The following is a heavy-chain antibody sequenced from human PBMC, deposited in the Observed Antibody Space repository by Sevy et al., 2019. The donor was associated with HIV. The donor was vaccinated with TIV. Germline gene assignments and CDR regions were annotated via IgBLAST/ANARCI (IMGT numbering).Heavy chain of an antibody. D-gene: IGHD3-22*01. V-gene: IGHV3-15*01. CDR3: TIDHHRDGMIVVPFEP. Sequence: GGSLRLSCAASGLSFSNAWMAWVRQAPGKGLEWVGRIRTKTGGGTTDFAAFAKDKFPISRDDPQNSQYLQMNSLKAVDTAVYNYTIDHHRDGMIVVPFEPWGQGTLVTVSS. CDR1: GLSFSNAW. CDR2: IRTKTGGGTT. J-gene: IGHJ4*02.